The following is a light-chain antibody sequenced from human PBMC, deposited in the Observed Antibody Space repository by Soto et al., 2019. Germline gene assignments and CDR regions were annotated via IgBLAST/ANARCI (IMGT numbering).Light chain of an antibody. CDR3: QQYGSSPS. CDR1: QSVSTNY. CDR2: DAS. V-gene: IGKV3D-20*01. J-gene: IGKJ4*01. Sequence: EIVLTQSPATLSLSPGERATLSCEASQSVSTNYIAWYQQKPGLAPRLLIYDASSRATGISDRFSGSGSGTDFTLTIRRLEPADFAVYYCQQYGSSPSFGGGTKVEIK.